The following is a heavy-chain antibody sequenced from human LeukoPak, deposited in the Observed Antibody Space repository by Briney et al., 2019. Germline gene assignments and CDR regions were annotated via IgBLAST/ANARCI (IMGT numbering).Heavy chain of an antibody. Sequence: SETLSLTCAVSGGSISSSDWWSWVRQPPGKGLEWIGEIYHSGSTNYNPSLKSRVTISVDTSKNQFSLKLSSVTAADTAVYYCARGGSRQISSSDFDYWGQGTLVTVSS. D-gene: IGHD6-6*01. CDR1: GGSISSSDW. CDR2: IYHSGST. CDR3: ARGGSRQISSSDFDY. V-gene: IGHV4-4*02. J-gene: IGHJ4*02.